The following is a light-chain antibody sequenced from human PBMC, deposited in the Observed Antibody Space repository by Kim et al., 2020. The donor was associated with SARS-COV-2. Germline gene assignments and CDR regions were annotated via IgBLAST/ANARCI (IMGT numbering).Light chain of an antibody. CDR3: QQRSNWPLT. V-gene: IGKV3-11*01. CDR2: DAS. Sequence: LSQGERATLSCRASQSVSRYLAWYQQKPGQAPRLLIYDASNRATGVPARFSGSGSGTDFALTISSLEPEDFALYYCQQRSNWPLTFGGGTKVDIK. J-gene: IGKJ4*01. CDR1: QSVSRY.